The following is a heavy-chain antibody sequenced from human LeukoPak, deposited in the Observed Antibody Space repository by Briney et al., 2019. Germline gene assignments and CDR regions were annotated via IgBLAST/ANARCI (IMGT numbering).Heavy chain of an antibody. J-gene: IGHJ4*02. CDR3: ARSAFLVTAPGLYYFDY. D-gene: IGHD6-13*01. Sequence: SETLSLTCTVSGGSISSYYWSWIRQPAGKGLEWIGHIYNSGRTNYNPSLKGRVTMSVATSKNQFSLHLSSVTCADTAVYYCARSAFLVTAPGLYYFDYWGQGTLVAVSS. CDR1: GGSISSYY. CDR2: IYNSGRT. V-gene: IGHV4-4*07.